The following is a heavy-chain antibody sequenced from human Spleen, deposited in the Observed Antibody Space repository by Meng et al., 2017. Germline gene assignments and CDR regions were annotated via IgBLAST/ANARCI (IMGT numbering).Heavy chain of an antibody. CDR1: GGSFSGYY. CDR2: INDSGTT. J-gene: IGHJ5*02. Sequence: QVQLQQWGAGLLKPSETLSLTCAVYGGSFSGYYWSWIRQPPGKGLEWIGEINDSGTTNHNPSLTSRLSISVDTSKNQISLKLSFMTAADTAVYYCARNRYYFGSGAWFDPWGQGTLVTVSS. CDR3: ARNRYYFGSGAWFDP. D-gene: IGHD3-10*01. V-gene: IGHV4-34*01.